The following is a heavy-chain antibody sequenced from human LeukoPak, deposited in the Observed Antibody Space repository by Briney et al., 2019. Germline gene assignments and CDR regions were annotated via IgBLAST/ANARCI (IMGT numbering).Heavy chain of an antibody. CDR3: ARDVRYCSSTSCPDLYYFDY. J-gene: IGHJ4*02. D-gene: IGHD2-2*01. Sequence: ASVKVSCKASGYTFTSYGISWVRQAPGQGIEWMGWISAYNGNTNYAQKLQGRVTMTTDTSASTAYMELRSLRSDDTAVYYCARDVRYCSSTSCPDLYYFDYWGQGTLVTVSS. CDR2: ISAYNGNT. V-gene: IGHV1-18*01. CDR1: GYTFTSYG.